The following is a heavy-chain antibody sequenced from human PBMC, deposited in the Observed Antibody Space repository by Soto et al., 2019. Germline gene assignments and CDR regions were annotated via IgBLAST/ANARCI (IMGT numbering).Heavy chain of an antibody. D-gene: IGHD1-26*01. J-gene: IGHJ4*02. V-gene: IGHV3-30*18. Sequence: QVQLVESGGGVVQPGRSLRLSCAASGFTFSSYGMHWVRQAPGKGLEWVAVISYDGSNKYYADSVKGRFTISRDNSKNTLYLQMNSLRAEDTAVYYCAKDSGSYDFDYWGQGTLVTVSS. CDR2: ISYDGSNK. CDR3: AKDSGSYDFDY. CDR1: GFTFSSYG.